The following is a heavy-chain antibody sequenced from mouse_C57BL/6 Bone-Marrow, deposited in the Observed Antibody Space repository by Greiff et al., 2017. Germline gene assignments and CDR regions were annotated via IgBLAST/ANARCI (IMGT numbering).Heavy chain of an antibody. CDR1: GYTFTDYY. D-gene: IGHD1-1*01. V-gene: IGHV1-26*01. CDR3: ARCSFYYGSSYFDY. Sequence: VQLQQSGPELVKPGASVKISCKASGYTFTDYYMNWVKQSHGKSLEWIGDINPNNGGTSYNQKFKGKDTLTVDKSSSTAYMELRSLTSEDSAVYYCARCSFYYGSSYFDYWGQGTTLTVSS. CDR2: INPNNGGT. J-gene: IGHJ2*01.